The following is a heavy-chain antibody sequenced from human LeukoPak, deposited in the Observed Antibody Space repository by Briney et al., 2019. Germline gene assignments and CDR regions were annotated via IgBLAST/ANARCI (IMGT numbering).Heavy chain of an antibody. V-gene: IGHV4-61*02. CDR3: ARSTVAQGAFDI. CDR2: IYTSGST. Sequence: SQTLSLTCTVSGGSISSGSYYWSWIRQPAGKGLEWIGRIYTSGSTNYNPSLKSRVTISVDTSKNQFSLKLSSVTAADTAVYYCARSTVAQGAFDIWGQGTMVTVSS. D-gene: IGHD6-19*01. J-gene: IGHJ3*02. CDR1: GGSISSGSYY.